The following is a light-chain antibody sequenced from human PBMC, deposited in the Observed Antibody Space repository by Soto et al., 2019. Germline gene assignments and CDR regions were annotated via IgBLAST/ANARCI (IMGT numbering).Light chain of an antibody. V-gene: IGKV3-20*01. CDR1: QSVSSSY. J-gene: IGKJ5*01. Sequence: EIVLTQSPGTLSLSPGEGATLSCRASQSVSSSYLTWYQQKPGQAPRLLIYGASSRATGIPDRFSGGGYGTDDTHTIGRMEPEDFAVYYCLQYGSSPPITFGQGTRLEI. CDR3: LQYGSSPPIT. CDR2: GAS.